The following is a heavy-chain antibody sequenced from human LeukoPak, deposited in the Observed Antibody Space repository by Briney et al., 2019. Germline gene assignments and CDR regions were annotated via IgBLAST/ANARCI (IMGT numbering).Heavy chain of an antibody. V-gene: IGHV3-23*01. CDR1: GFTFSSYG. CDR2: ISGSGGST. CDR3: AKGPGESSSSWYGFDYYYYYMDV. J-gene: IGHJ6*03. Sequence: PGGSLRLSCAASGFTFSSYGMSWVRQAPGKGLEWVSAISGSGGSTYYADSVKGRFTISRDNSKNTLYLQMNSLRAEDTAVYYCAKGPGESSSSWYGFDYYYYYMDVWGKGTTVTVSS. D-gene: IGHD6-13*01.